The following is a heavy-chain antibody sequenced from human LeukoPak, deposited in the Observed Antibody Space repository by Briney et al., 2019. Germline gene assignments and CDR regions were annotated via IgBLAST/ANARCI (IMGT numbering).Heavy chain of an antibody. CDR3: ARDPTPLDV. Sequence: PSETLSLTCTVSGGSISSGSYYWSWIRQPAGKGLEWIGRIYTSGSTNYNPSLKSRVTISVDTSKNQFSLKLSSVTAADTAVYYCARDPTPLDVWGKGTTVTVSS. CDR2: IYTSGST. J-gene: IGHJ6*04. D-gene: IGHD4-11*01. V-gene: IGHV4-61*02. CDR1: GGSISSGSYY.